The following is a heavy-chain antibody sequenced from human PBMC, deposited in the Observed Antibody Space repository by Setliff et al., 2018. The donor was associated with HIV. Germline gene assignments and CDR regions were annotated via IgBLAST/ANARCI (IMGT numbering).Heavy chain of an antibody. V-gene: IGHV4-4*09. Sequence: SETLSLTCTVSGGSISSYYWSWIRQPPGKGLEWLGHIYSSGSTNYNPSLKSRVTISVDTSKNQFSLKLSSVTAADTAVYYCATPHREREDDAFDIWGQGTKVTVSS. D-gene: IGHD1-1*01. CDR3: ATPHREREDDAFDI. CDR1: GGSISSYY. J-gene: IGHJ3*02. CDR2: IYSSGST.